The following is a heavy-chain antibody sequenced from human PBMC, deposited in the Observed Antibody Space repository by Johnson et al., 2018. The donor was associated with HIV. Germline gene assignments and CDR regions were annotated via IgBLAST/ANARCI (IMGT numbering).Heavy chain of an antibody. D-gene: IGHD2-15*01. CDR1: GFTFSSYG. V-gene: IGHV3-30*02. CDR2: IGFDGTKS. CDR3: ARDYLGRTVDAFDV. J-gene: IGHJ3*01. Sequence: QMLLVESGGGVVQPGGSLRLSCAASGFTFSSYGMHWVRQAPGKGLEWVAFIGFDGTKSYYADSLKGRFTISRDNSKNRLDLQMNSLRAGDAAVYYCARDYLGRTVDAFDVWGQGTLVIVSA.